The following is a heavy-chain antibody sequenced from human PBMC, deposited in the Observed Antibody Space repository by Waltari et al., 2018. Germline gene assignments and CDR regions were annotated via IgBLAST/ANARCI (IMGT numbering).Heavy chain of an antibody. V-gene: IGHV1-8*01. CDR1: GYTFTSYD. CDR3: ARRAVAVYYYYMDV. D-gene: IGHD6-19*01. Sequence: QVQLVQSGAEVTKPGASVKVSCKASGYTFTSYDINWVRQATGQGLEWMGWMNPNSGNTGYAQKFQGRVTMTRNTSISTAYMELSSLRSEDTAVYYCARRAVAVYYYYMDVWGKGTTVTVSS. J-gene: IGHJ6*03. CDR2: MNPNSGNT.